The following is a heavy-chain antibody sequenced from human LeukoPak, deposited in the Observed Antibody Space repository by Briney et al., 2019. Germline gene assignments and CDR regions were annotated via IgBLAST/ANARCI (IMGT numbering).Heavy chain of an antibody. CDR2: INPNSGGT. D-gene: IGHD5-12*01. Sequence: GASVKVSSKASGYTFTGYYMHWVRQAPGQGLEWMGRINPNSGGTNYAQKFQGRVTMTRDTSISTAYMELSRLRSDDTAVYYCARVSDIVATIFFYWGQGTLVTVSS. CDR3: ARVSDIVATIFFY. CDR1: GYTFTGYY. V-gene: IGHV1-2*06. J-gene: IGHJ4*02.